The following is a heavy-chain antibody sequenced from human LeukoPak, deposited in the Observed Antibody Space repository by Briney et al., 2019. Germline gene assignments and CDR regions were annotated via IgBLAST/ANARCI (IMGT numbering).Heavy chain of an antibody. CDR3: ARDREHGAYGYFQH. CDR1: GFTFSSYA. CDR2: ISYDGSNK. D-gene: IGHD4-17*01. V-gene: IGHV3-30*04. Sequence: GGSLRLSCAASGFTFSSYAMHWVRQAPGKGLEWVAVISYDGSNKYYADSVKGRFTISRDNSKNTLYLQMNSLRAEDTAVYYCARDREHGAYGYFQHWGQGTLVTVSS. J-gene: IGHJ1*01.